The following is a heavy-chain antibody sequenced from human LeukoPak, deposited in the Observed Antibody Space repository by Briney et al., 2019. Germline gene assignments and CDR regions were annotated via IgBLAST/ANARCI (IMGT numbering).Heavy chain of an antibody. CDR1: GDSVTSTY. D-gene: IGHD2-8*02. CDR3: ARESAGSLHDSTAAFHY. V-gene: IGHV4-59*02. Sequence: SETLSLTCSVSGDSVTSTYWSWIRQPPGKGLEWIAYGHHSESSNYNPSFRSQVIIPVDTSRNQFSLRLSSVTAADTAIYYCARESAGSLHDSTAAFHYWGQGILVIVSS. J-gene: IGHJ4*02. CDR2: GHHSESS.